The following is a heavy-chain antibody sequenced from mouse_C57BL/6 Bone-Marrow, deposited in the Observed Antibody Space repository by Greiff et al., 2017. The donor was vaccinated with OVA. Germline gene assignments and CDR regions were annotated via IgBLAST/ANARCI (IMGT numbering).Heavy chain of an antibody. J-gene: IGHJ4*01. CDR3: AREGDYGRKDY. V-gene: IGHV3-6*01. CDR1: GYSITSGYY. Sequence: EVKLQESGPGLVKPSQSLSLTCSVTGYSITSGYYWNWIRQFPGNKLEWMGYISYDGSNNYNPSLKNRISITRDTSKNQFFLKLNSVTTEDTATYYCAREGDYGRKDYWGQGTSVTVSS. CDR2: ISYDGSN. D-gene: IGHD2-4*01.